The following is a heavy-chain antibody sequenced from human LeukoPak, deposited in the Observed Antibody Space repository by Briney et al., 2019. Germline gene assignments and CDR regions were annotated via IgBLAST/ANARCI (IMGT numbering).Heavy chain of an antibody. D-gene: IGHD5-12*01. CDR2: ISGSGKYI. Sequence: GGSLRLSCAASEFTFSSYNMNWVRQAPGKGLEWVSCISGSGKYIYYADSVKGRFTISRDNAKNSLYLQMNSLRAEDTAVYYCVRGGYRAYYVDYWGQGTLVTVSS. V-gene: IGHV3-21*01. CDR1: EFTFSSYN. J-gene: IGHJ4*02. CDR3: VRGGYRAYYVDY.